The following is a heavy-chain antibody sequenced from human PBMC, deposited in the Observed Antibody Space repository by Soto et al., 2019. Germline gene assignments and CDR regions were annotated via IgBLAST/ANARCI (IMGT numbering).Heavy chain of an antibody. CDR2: IYYSGST. Sequence: QLQLQESGPGLVKPSETLSLTCTVAGGSISSSSYYWGWIRQPPGKGLEWIGSIYYSGSTYYNPSLKCRVTISVDTSKNQFSLKLSSVTAADTAVYYCARLRYQGWFDPWGQGTLVTVSS. D-gene: IGHD3-9*01. J-gene: IGHJ5*02. V-gene: IGHV4-39*01. CDR1: GGSISSSSYY. CDR3: ARLRYQGWFDP.